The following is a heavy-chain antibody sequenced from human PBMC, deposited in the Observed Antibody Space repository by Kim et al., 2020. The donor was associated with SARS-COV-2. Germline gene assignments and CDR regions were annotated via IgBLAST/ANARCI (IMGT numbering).Heavy chain of an antibody. CDR2: ISYDGSNK. V-gene: IGHV3-30*04. CDR1: GFTFSSYA. D-gene: IGHD2-15*01. Sequence: GGSLRLSCAASGFTFSSYAMHWVRQAPGKGLEWVAVISYDGSNKYYADSVKGRFTISRDNSKNTLYLQMNSLRAEDTAVYYCARDICIGGSCYPPVGDYGMDVWGQGTTVTVSS. CDR3: ARDICIGGSCYPPVGDYGMDV. J-gene: IGHJ6*02.